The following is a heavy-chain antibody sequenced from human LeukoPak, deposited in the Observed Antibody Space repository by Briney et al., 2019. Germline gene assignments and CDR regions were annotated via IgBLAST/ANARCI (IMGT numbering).Heavy chain of an antibody. Sequence: SETLSLTCTVSGGSISSYYWSWIRQPPGKGLEWIGYIYYSGSTNYNPSLKSRVTISVDTSKNQFSLKLSSVTAADTAVYYCARIRGYSHVADYWGQGTLVTVSS. D-gene: IGHD5-18*01. CDR2: IYYSGST. CDR1: GGSISSYY. V-gene: IGHV4-59*08. CDR3: ARIRGYSHVADY. J-gene: IGHJ4*02.